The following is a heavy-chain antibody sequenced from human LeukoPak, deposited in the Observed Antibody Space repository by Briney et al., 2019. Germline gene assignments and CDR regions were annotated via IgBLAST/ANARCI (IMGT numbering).Heavy chain of an antibody. Sequence: MPSETLSLTCPLSGVSFNDYYWSWVRQTPGKGLEWIGEINHSGYTNDSPSLKSRVTLSIDTSRKQFSLNLRSVAVADTGIYYCTRMTTGHDYWGQGTLVTVSS. CDR1: GVSFNDYY. D-gene: IGHD4-17*01. CDR2: INHSGYT. V-gene: IGHV4-34*01. CDR3: TRMTTGHDY. J-gene: IGHJ4*02.